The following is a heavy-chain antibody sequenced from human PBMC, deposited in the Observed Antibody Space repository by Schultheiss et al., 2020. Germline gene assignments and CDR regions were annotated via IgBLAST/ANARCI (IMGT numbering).Heavy chain of an antibody. CDR3: ARDMGLRLGELSLDY. Sequence: ASVKVSCKASGYTFTSYGISWVRQAPGQGLEWMGWISAYNGNTNYAQKLQGRVTMTTDTSTSTAYMELRSLRSDDTAVYYCARDMGLRLGELSLDYWGQGTLVTVSS. CDR1: GYTFTSYG. D-gene: IGHD3-16*02. V-gene: IGHV1-18*04. CDR2: ISAYNGNT. J-gene: IGHJ4*02.